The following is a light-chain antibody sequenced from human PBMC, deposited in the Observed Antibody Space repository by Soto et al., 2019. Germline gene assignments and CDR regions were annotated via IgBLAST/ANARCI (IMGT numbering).Light chain of an antibody. CDR3: QHCGSSSPLP. CDR1: QSVSSSE. V-gene: IGKV3-20*01. Sequence: EIVLTQSPGTLSLSPGERATLSCRASQSVSSSELAWYQQKPDQAPRLLVYSASSRATGIPDRFSGSGSGTDFTLTISRLEPEDFAVYYCQHCGSSSPLPFGGGTKVEIK. CDR2: SAS. J-gene: IGKJ4*01.